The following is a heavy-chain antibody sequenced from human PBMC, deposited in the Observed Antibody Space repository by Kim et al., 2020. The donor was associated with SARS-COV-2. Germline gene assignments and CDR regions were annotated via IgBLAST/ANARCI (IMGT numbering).Heavy chain of an antibody. CDR1: GFSFSRSA. CDR3: ASGPVAAEY. V-gene: IGHV3-33*08. CDR2: LCCDGDST. D-gene: IGHD2-21*01. Sequence: GGSLRLSCAASGFSFSRSAIRWVRQAPGKGLEWVAALCCDGDSTVYADSVRGRFTLSIDNSKTTPHLQMDSLTAEDTAVYYCASGPVAAEYWGLGTQGT. J-gene: IGHJ4*02.